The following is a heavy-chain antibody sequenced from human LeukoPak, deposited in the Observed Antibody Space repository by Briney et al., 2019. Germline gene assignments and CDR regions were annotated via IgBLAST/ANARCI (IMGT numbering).Heavy chain of an antibody. V-gene: IGHV3-21*01. Sequence: PGGSLRLSCAASGFTFSSYSMNWVRQAPGKGLEWVSSISSSSSYIYYADSVKGRFTISRDNAKNSLYLQMNSLRAEDTAVYYCARDRVPFVVPAATFDYWGQGTLVTVSS. J-gene: IGHJ4*02. CDR2: ISSSSSYI. CDR1: GFTFSSYS. D-gene: IGHD2-2*01. CDR3: ARDRVPFVVPAATFDY.